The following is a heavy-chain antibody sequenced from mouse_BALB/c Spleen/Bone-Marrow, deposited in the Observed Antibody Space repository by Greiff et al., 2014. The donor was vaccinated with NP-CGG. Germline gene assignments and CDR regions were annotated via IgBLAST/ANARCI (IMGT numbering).Heavy chain of an antibody. CDR3: ARDLTTAPYYAMDY. CDR2: ISRGGSFC. V-gene: IGHV5-6*01. Sequence: EVKLMESGGDLVKPGGSLKLSCAASGFTFSRYGMSWVRQTPDKRLEWVATISRGGSFCNHPDSVKGRFTISRDNAKNSLYLQMSSLKSEDTAMYYCARDLTTAPYYAMDYWGQGTSVTVSS. CDR1: GFTFSRYG. J-gene: IGHJ4*01. D-gene: IGHD1-2*01.